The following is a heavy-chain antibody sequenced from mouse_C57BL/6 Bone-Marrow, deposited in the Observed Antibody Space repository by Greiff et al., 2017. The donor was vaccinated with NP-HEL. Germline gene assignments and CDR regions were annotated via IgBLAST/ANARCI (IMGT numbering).Heavy chain of an antibody. CDR2: INPNYGTT. D-gene: IGHD2-2*01. J-gene: IGHJ4*01. Sequence: EVQLQQSGPELVKPGASVKISCKASGYSFTDYYMNWVKQSHGKSLEWIGVINPNYGTTSYNQKFKGKATLTVDQSSSTAYMKLNSLTSEDSAVYYCARLGLRQKGYYAMDYWGQGTSVTVSS. CDR3: ARLGLRQKGYYAMDY. CDR1: GYSFTDYY. V-gene: IGHV1-39*01.